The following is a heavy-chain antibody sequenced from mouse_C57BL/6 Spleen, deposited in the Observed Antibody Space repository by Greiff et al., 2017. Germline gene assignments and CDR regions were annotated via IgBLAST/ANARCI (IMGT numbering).Heavy chain of an antibody. CDR1: GFTFSSYA. CDR2: ISDGGSYT. V-gene: IGHV5-4*03. D-gene: IGHD2-3*01. J-gene: IGHJ2*01. CDR3: ARWYDGCFDY. Sequence: EVKVVESGGGLVKPGGSLKLSCAASGFTFSSYAMSWVRQTPEKRLEWVATISDGGSYTYYPDNVKGRFTISRDNAKNNLYLQMSHLKSEDTAMYYCARWYDGCFDYWGQGTTLTVSA.